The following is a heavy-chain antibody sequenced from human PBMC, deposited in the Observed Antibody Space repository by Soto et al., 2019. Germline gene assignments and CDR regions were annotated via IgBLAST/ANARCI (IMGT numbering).Heavy chain of an antibody. Sequence: QVQLQESGPGLVKPSETLSLTCTVSGGSISSYYWSWIRQPPGKGLEWIGYIYYSGSTNYNPSLKSRVTISVDTSTNQFSLKLSSVTAADTAVYYCARRQYMTKVTTGIGWFDPWGQGTLVTVSS. D-gene: IGHD4-17*01. J-gene: IGHJ5*02. CDR2: IYYSGST. CDR1: GGSISSYY. V-gene: IGHV4-59*08. CDR3: ARRQYMTKVTTGIGWFDP.